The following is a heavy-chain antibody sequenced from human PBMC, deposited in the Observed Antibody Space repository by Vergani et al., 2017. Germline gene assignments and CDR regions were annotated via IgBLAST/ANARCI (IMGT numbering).Heavy chain of an antibody. D-gene: IGHD3-22*01. CDR3: ARVGVYYDSSGYYRP. V-gene: IGHV4-34*01. Sequence: QVQLQQWGAGLLKPSETLSLTCAVYGGSFSGYYWSWIRQPPGKGLEWIGEINHSGRTNYNPSLKSRVTISVDTSKNPFSLKLSSVTAADTAVYYCARVGVYYDSSGYYRPWGQGTLVTVSS. CDR1: GGSFSGYY. CDR2: INHSGRT. J-gene: IGHJ4*02.